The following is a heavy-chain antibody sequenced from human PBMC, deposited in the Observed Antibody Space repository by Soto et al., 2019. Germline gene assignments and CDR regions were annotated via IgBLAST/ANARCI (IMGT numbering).Heavy chain of an antibody. CDR3: SGCIWTRPPPAYHYFLGIDG. CDR2: IIPIFGTA. J-gene: IGHJ6*02. CDR1: GGTFSSYA. D-gene: IGHD2-2*01. Sequence: QVQLVQSGAEVKKPGSSVKVSCKASGGTFSSYAISWVRQAPGQGLEWMGGIIPIFGTANYAQKFQGRVTSSADETTSTDYMELGSLRTGDTDVYFCSGCIWTRPPPAYHYFLGIDGWGQGTTVTVSS. V-gene: IGHV1-69*12.